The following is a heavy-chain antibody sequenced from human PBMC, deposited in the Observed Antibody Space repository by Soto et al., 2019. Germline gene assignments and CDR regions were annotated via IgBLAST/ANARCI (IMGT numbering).Heavy chain of an antibody. J-gene: IGHJ4*02. CDR3: ASDKPTGLFDY. Sequence: QVQLQQWGAGLLKPSETLSLTCAVYGGSFSGYYWTWIRQPPGTGLEWIGEINHSGSTNYNPSLNSRVTVSVDTSKNQFSLKLNTVTAADTAVYYCASDKPTGLFDYWGQGTLVHVSS. CDR2: INHSGST. CDR1: GGSFSGYY. D-gene: IGHD2-8*02. V-gene: IGHV4-34*01.